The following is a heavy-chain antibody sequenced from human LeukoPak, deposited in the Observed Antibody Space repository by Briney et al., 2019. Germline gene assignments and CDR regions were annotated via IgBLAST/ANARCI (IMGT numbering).Heavy chain of an antibody. CDR1: GYTFTGYS. Sequence: ASVKVSCKASGYTFTGYSIHWLRQAPGQGLEWMGWINPNRGGTNYAHKFQGRVTMTRDTSISTAYMELSRLRSDDTAVYYCARGGSYFMGFDYWGQGTLVTVSS. D-gene: IGHD1-26*01. CDR2: INPNRGGT. CDR3: ARGGSYFMGFDY. J-gene: IGHJ4*02. V-gene: IGHV1-2*02.